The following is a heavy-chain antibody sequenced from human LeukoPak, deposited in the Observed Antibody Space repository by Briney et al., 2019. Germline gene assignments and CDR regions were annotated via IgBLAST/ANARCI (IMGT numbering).Heavy chain of an antibody. Sequence: TSETLSLTCAVYGGSFSGYYWSWIRQPPGKGLEWNGEINHSGSTNYNPSLKRRVTISVDTSKNQFSLKLSSVTAADTAVYYCARVDYYDSSGYYSVGYFDYWGQGTLVTVSS. CDR1: GGSFSGYY. D-gene: IGHD3-22*01. J-gene: IGHJ4*02. V-gene: IGHV4-34*01. CDR3: ARVDYYDSSGYYSVGYFDY. CDR2: INHSGST.